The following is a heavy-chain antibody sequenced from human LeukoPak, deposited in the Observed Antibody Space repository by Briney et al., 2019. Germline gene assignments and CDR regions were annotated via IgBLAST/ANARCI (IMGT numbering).Heavy chain of an antibody. CDR3: AKDDNSWSLDY. V-gene: IGHV3-7*01. Sequence: GGSLRLSCAASGFTFSHYWMSWVRQAPGKGLERVASIKQDGSQKYYGDSVKGRFTISRDNAKNSLYLQMNSLRAEDTAFYYCAKDDNSWSLDYWGQGTLVTVSS. J-gene: IGHJ4*02. CDR1: GFTFSHYW. CDR2: IKQDGSQK. D-gene: IGHD6-13*01.